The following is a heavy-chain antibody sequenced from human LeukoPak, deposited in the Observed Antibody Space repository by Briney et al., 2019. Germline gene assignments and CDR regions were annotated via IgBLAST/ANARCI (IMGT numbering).Heavy chain of an antibody. CDR3: ASHFYGSGRSPFGY. CDR2: IYPGDSDT. D-gene: IGHD3-10*01. CDR1: GYTFTNYW. V-gene: IGHV5-51*01. Sequence: GESLKISCKGSGYTFTNYWIGWVRQMPGKGLEWMGIIYPGDSDTRYSPSFQAHVTISADKSISTAYLQWSSLEASDTAMYYCASHFYGSGRSPFGYWGLGTLVTVSS. J-gene: IGHJ4*02.